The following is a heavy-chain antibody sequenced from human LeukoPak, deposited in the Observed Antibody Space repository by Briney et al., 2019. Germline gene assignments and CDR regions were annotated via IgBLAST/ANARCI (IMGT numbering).Heavy chain of an antibody. Sequence: ASVKVSCKASGYTFTSYGISWVRQAPGQGLEWMGWISAYNGNTNYAQKLQGRVTMTTDTSTSTAYMELRSLRSDDTAVYYCARDYYDSSGYYYVLPLVFDYWGQGTLVTVSS. CDR1: GYTFTSYG. CDR3: ARDYYDSSGYYYVLPLVFDY. V-gene: IGHV1-18*01. CDR2: ISAYNGNT. J-gene: IGHJ4*02. D-gene: IGHD3-22*01.